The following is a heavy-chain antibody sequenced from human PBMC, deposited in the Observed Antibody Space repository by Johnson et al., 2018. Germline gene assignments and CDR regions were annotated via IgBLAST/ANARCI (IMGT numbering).Heavy chain of an antibody. Sequence: EVQLVETGGGVVQPGRSLRLSCTASGFTFSDYALSWYRQAPGKGLEWVGFIRPQVYGGTTEYAASVEARFRISSDDSKNIAYLQMNSLKTEDTALYYCTRDDYVGKYDAFDIWGQGTMVTVAS. V-gene: IGHV3-49*03. CDR1: GFTFSDYA. CDR3: TRDDYVGKYDAFDI. D-gene: IGHD4-23*01. CDR2: IRPQVYGGTT. J-gene: IGHJ3*02.